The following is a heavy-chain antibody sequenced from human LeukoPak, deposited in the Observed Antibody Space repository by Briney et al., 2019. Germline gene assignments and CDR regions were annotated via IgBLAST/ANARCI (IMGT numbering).Heavy chain of an antibody. CDR2: ISGSGGST. Sequence: PGGSLRLSCAASGFTFSSYAMSWVRQAPGKGLEWVSAISGSGGSTYYADSVKGRFTISRDNSKNTLYLQMNSLRAEDTAVYYCAKSFGDLYYYDSSGYYLDYWGQGTLVTVSS. J-gene: IGHJ4*02. D-gene: IGHD3-22*01. CDR1: GFTFSSYA. V-gene: IGHV3-23*01. CDR3: AKSFGDLYYYDSSGYYLDY.